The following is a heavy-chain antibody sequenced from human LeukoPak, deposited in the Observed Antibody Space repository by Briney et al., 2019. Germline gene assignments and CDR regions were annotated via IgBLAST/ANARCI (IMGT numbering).Heavy chain of an antibody. D-gene: IGHD5-18*01. CDR2: IYHSGST. CDR1: GGSISSGGYS. J-gene: IGHJ4*02. V-gene: IGHV4-30-2*01. Sequence: SETLSLTCAVSGGSISSGGYSWSWIRQPPGKGLEWIVYIYHSGSTYYNPSLKSRVTISVDRSKNQFSLKLSSVTAADTAVYYCARGRLRDRSYGFTPGLNYFDYWGQGTLVTVSS. CDR3: ARGRLRDRSYGFTPGLNYFDY.